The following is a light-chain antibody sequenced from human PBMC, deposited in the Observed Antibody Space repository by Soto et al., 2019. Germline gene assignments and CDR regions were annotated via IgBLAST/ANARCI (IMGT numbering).Light chain of an antibody. V-gene: IGKV3-15*01. CDR2: TAS. CDR3: PQSSNWPRT. CDR1: QSVSDY. J-gene: IGKJ1*01. Sequence: VMSMSPATLSLSPGQRATLSCMASQSVSDYLAWYQQTPGQPPRLLIYTASTRATGIPARFSGSGSGTEFTLTISSLQSEDFAVYYCPQSSNWPRTFGQGTKVDIK.